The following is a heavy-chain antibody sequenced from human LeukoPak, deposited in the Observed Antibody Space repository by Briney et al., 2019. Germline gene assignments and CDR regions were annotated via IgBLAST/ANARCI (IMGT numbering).Heavy chain of an antibody. CDR1: GGSISSSSYY. Sequence: SETLPLTCTVSGGSISSSSYYWGWIRQPPGKGLEWIGSIYYSGSTYYNPSLKSRVTISVDTSKNQFSLKLSSVTAADTAVYYCARLPNYYLWGSYRPSGDYYFDYWGQGTLVTVSS. V-gene: IGHV4-39*01. CDR2: IYYSGST. D-gene: IGHD3-16*02. J-gene: IGHJ4*02. CDR3: ARLPNYYLWGSYRPSGDYYFDY.